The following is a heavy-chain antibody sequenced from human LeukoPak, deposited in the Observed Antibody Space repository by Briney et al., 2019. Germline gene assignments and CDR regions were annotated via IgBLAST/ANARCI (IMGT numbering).Heavy chain of an antibody. J-gene: IGHJ3*02. CDR2: ISGSGGST. CDR3: AKNIWEVLEGGAFDI. CDR1: GFTFSSYA. Sequence: PGESLRLSCAASGFTFSSYAMSWVRQAPGKGLEWVSAISGSGGSTYYADSVKGRFTISRDNSKNTLYLQMNSLRAEDTAVYYCAKNIWEVLEGGAFDIWGQGTMVTVSS. V-gene: IGHV3-23*01. D-gene: IGHD2/OR15-2a*01.